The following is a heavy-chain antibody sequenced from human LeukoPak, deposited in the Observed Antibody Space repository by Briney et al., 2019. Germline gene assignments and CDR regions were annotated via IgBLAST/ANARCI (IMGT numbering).Heavy chain of an antibody. V-gene: IGHV4-4*02. J-gene: IGHJ3*02. D-gene: IGHD2-21*02. CDR1: GVSISTNHW. CDR2: VYHNGNT. Sequence: PSETLSLTCVVSGVSISTNHWWSWVRQPPGKGLEWIGEVYHNGNTAYSPSLKSRVTISVDKSKNQLSLKLTSVTAADTAVYYCAKEYCGGDCTDAFVTWGQGTMVTVFS. CDR3: AKEYCGGDCTDAFVT.